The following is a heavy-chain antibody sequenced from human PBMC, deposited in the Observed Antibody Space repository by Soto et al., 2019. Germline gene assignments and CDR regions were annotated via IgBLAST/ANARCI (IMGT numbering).Heavy chain of an antibody. J-gene: IGHJ4*02. D-gene: IGHD3-16*02. V-gene: IGHV4-59*01. CDR3: ACCEGCYRFAH. CDR2: IFSSEHC. CDR1: VSFGSYY. Sequence: QVQLQESGPGLVQPSETLSLTCVGVSFGSYYWSWIRQPPGKGLEWLGYIFSSEHCKYNPSHKSRLTTSEDPPKNHVALILAPLTAAAAAVYYSACCEGCYRFAHWGQGTLVTVSS.